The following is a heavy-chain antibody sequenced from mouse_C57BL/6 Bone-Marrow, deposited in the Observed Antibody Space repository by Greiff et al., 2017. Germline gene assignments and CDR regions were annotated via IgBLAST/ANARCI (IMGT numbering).Heavy chain of an antibody. J-gene: IGHJ3*01. CDR3: ARDGYYEEVFAY. CDR1: GYSITSGYS. Sequence: ESGPGLVKPSQSLSLTCSVTGYSITSGYSWNWLRQFPGNKLEWMGYISYDGSNNYNPSLKNRISITRDTTKNQFFLKLNSVTTEDTATYYCARDGYYEEVFAYWGQGTLVTVSA. CDR2: ISYDGSN. V-gene: IGHV3-6*01. D-gene: IGHD2-3*01.